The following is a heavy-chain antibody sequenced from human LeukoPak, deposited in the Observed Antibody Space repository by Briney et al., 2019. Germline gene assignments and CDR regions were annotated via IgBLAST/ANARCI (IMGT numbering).Heavy chain of an antibody. V-gene: IGHV4-61*02. Sequence: SETLSLTCTVSGGSISSGSYYWSWIRQPAGKGLEWIGRIYTSGSTNYNPSLKSRVTISVDTSKNQFSLKLSSVTAADTAVYYCARHGGRWFGDYYFDYWGQGTLVTVSS. CDR3: ARHGGRWFGDYYFDY. D-gene: IGHD3-10*01. J-gene: IGHJ4*02. CDR2: IYTSGST. CDR1: GGSISSGSYY.